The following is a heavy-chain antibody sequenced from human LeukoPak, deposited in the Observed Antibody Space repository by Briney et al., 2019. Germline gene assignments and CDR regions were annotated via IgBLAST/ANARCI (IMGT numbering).Heavy chain of an antibody. D-gene: IGHD3-22*01. J-gene: IGHJ4*02. CDR3: ARDRDYYDSGGYYFDY. CDR1: GFTFSSYT. CDR2: ISGRSDYI. Sequence: PGGSLRLSCAASGFTFSSYTINWVRQAPGKGLEWVSSISGRSDYIYYADSVKRRFTISRDNAKNSLYLRMNSLRAEDTAVYFCARDRDYYDSGGYYFDYWGQGTLVTVSS. V-gene: IGHV3-21*01.